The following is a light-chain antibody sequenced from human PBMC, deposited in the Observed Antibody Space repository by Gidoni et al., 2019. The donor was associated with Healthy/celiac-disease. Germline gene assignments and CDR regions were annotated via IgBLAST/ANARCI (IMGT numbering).Light chain of an antibody. V-gene: IGKV2-28*01. J-gene: IGKJ4*01. Sequence: DIVMTQSPLSLPVTPGEPASISCRSSQSLLHSNGYNYLDWYLQKPGQSPQLLIYLGSNRASGVPDRFSGSGSGTDFTLKISRVEAEDVGVYYCMQALQTPLVTFGGXTKVEIK. CDR1: QSLLHSNGYNY. CDR3: MQALQTPLVT. CDR2: LGS.